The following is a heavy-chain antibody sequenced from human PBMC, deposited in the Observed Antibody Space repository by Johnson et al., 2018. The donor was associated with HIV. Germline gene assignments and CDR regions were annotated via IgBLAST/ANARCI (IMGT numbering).Heavy chain of an antibody. Sequence: VQLMESGGGLVQPGGSLRLSCAASGFTFDDYGMSWVRQGSGKGLEWVSGINWNGGSTGYADSVKGRFTISRDNAKNSLYLQMNSLRAEDTAVYYCAREGIVGATDDAFDIWGQGTMVTVSS. CDR1: GFTFDDYG. V-gene: IGHV3-20*04. CDR2: INWNGGST. CDR3: AREGIVGATDDAFDI. J-gene: IGHJ3*02. D-gene: IGHD1-26*01.